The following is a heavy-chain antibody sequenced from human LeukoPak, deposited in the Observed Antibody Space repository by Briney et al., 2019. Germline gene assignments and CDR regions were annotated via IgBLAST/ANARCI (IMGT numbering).Heavy chain of an antibody. CDR1: GFNFNKFDG. CDR2: ISGSGNNE. Sequence: GGSLRLSCAAAGFNFNKFDGISWVRQAPGKGLEWVSVISGSGNNEDHADSVKGRFTISRDNSKNTLYLQMNSLRAEDTAVYYCAQRRYSDLFDPWGQGTLVTVSS. D-gene: IGHD5-12*01. J-gene: IGHJ5*02. V-gene: IGHV3-23*01. CDR3: AQRRYSDLFDP.